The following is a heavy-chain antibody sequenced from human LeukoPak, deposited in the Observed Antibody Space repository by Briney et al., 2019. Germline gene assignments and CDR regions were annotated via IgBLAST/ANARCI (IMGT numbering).Heavy chain of an antibody. D-gene: IGHD3-10*01. CDR1: SASISSSPHF. CDR3: ATRSGSYYNDYYYYYYMDV. V-gene: IGHV4-39*07. J-gene: IGHJ6*03. CDR2: ISYSGTT. Sequence: PSETLSLTCTVSSASISSSPHFWAWIRQSPGKGLEWIGSISYSGTTYYNPSLKSRVTISVDTSKNQFSLKLSSVTAADTAVYYCATRSGSYYNDYYYYYYMDVWGKGTTVTISS.